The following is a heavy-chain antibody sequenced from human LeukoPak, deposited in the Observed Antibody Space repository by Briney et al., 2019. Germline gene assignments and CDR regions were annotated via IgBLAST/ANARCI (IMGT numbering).Heavy chain of an antibody. J-gene: IGHJ4*02. D-gene: IGHD1-26*01. V-gene: IGHV3-11*01. CDR3: AREGLSGSYFNYFGY. CDR2: ISSSGSTI. CDR1: GFTFSDYY. Sequence: PGGSLRLSCAASGFTFSDYYMSWIRQAPGKGLEWVSYISSSGSTIYYADSVKGRFTISRDNAKNSLYLQMNSLRAEDTAVYYCAREGLSGSYFNYFGYWGQGTLVTVSS.